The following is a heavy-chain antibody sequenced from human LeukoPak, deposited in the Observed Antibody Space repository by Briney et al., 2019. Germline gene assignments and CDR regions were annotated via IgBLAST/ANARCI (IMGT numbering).Heavy chain of an antibody. V-gene: IGHV3-33*01. D-gene: IGHD2-15*01. CDR2: IWHDGDNT. Sequence: GRSLRLSCAASGFTFNNYGMHWVRQAPGKGLEWVAVIWHDGDNTYYVDSVKGRFTISRDNSKNTLYLQMNSLRVEDTAVYYCARTDCSGGTCYSLGGYWGQGTLVTVSS. CDR1: GFTFNNYG. J-gene: IGHJ4*02. CDR3: ARTDCSGGTCYSLGGY.